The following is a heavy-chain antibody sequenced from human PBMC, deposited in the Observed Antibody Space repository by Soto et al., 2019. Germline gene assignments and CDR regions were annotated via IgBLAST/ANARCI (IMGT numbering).Heavy chain of an antibody. J-gene: IGHJ3*02. Sequence: QVQLQESGPGLVKPSGTLSLTCAVSGGSISSSNWWSWVRQPPGKGLEWIGEIYHSGSTNYNPSLKSRVTISVDKSKNQFSLKLSSVTAADTAVYYCAIFGGYYYDRSGYYLMDAFDIWGQGTMVTVSS. CDR2: IYHSGST. V-gene: IGHV4-4*02. CDR3: AIFGGYYYDRSGYYLMDAFDI. D-gene: IGHD3-22*01. CDR1: GGSISSSNW.